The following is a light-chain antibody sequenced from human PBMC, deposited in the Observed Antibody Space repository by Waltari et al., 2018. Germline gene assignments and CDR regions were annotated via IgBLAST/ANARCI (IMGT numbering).Light chain of an antibody. CDR3: AAWDDSLSGSV. CDR2: RNN. J-gene: IGLJ3*02. V-gene: IGLV1-47*01. Sequence: QSVLTPPPSASGTPGQRVPISCSGSSSNTGSNYVYWYQQRPGTAPKLLIYRNNQRPSGVPDRFSGSKSGTSASLAISGLRSEDEADYYCAAWDDSLSGSVFGGGTKLTVL. CDR1: SSNTGSNY.